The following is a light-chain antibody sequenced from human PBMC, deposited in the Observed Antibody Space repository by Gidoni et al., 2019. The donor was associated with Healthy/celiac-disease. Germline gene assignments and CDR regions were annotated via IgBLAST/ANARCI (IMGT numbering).Light chain of an antibody. CDR3: QQYDNLPLT. CDR2: DAS. CDR1: QDISNY. J-gene: IGKJ4*01. V-gene: IGKV1-33*01. Sequence: DIQMTQSPSSLSASVGDRVTITCQASQDISNYLNWYQQKPGKAPKPLIYDASNLETGVPSRCSGSGSGTDFTFTISSLQPEDIATYYCQQYDNLPLTFGGGTKVEIK.